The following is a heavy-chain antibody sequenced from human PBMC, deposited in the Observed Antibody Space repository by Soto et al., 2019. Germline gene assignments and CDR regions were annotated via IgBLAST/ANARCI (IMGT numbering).Heavy chain of an antibody. CDR1: GFTFSSYW. CDR3: ARDMASTITGGGEPFDY. V-gene: IGHV3-7*03. Sequence: EVQLVESGGGLVQPGGSLRLSCAASGFTFSSYWMSWVRQAPGKGLEWVANIKQDGSEKYYVDSVKGRFTISRDNAKNSLYLQMNSLRAEDTAVYYCARDMASTITGGGEPFDYWGQGTLVTVSS. D-gene: IGHD5-12*01. CDR2: IKQDGSEK. J-gene: IGHJ4*02.